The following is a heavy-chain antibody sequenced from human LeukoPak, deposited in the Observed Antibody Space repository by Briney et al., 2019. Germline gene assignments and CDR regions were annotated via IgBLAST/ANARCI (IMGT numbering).Heavy chain of an antibody. CDR2: LSASGGST. V-gene: IGHV3-23*01. CDR1: GFTFSSYA. CDR3: AKRTGYTSGWYYFDS. Sequence: GGSLRLSCAASGFTFSSYAMSWVRQAPGKGLEWVSGLSASGGSTYYADSVKGRFTISRDNSKNTLYLQMNSLRAEDTAVYYCAKRTGYTSGWYYFDSWGQGTLVTVSS. D-gene: IGHD6-19*01. J-gene: IGHJ4*02.